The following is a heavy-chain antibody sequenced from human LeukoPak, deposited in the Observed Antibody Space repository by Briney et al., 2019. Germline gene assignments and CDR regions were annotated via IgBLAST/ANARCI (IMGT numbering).Heavy chain of an antibody. Sequence: PGGSLRLSCAASGFTFSSYSMNWVRQAPGKGLEWVSYISSSSSTIYYADSVKGRFTISRDNAKNSLYLQMNSLRAEDTAVYYCARESALTMVRGIVGYWGQGTLVTVSS. CDR2: ISSSSSTI. CDR3: ARESALTMVRGIVGY. V-gene: IGHV3-48*01. J-gene: IGHJ4*02. D-gene: IGHD3-10*01. CDR1: GFTFSSYS.